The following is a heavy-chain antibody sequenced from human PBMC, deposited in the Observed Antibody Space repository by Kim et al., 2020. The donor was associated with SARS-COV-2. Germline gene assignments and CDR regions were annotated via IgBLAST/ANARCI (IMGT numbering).Heavy chain of an antibody. V-gene: IGHV3-23*01. J-gene: IGHJ4*02. CDR1: GFSFSNYA. CDR2: ISGDSGKS. CDR3: AKITGLCSPGSVF. Sequence: GGSLRLSYTVSGFSFSNYAMSWVRQAPGKGLEWVATISGDSGKSYYANSVKGRFTISRDNSRSTLYLQMDSLGAEDTAVYYCAKITGLCSPGSVFWGQGTLVTVSS. D-gene: IGHD3-10*01.